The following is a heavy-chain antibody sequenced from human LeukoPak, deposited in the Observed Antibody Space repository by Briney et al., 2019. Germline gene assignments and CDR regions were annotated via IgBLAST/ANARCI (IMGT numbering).Heavy chain of an antibody. Sequence: GGSLRLSCAASRFTFRSYAMTWVRQAPGKGLEWVSRISGSGGTTYYADSVKGRFTISRDNSKNTLYLLMNSLSAEDTAVYHCARDISARYLDYWGQGTLVTVSS. D-gene: IGHD6-6*01. V-gene: IGHV3-23*01. CDR1: RFTFRSYA. J-gene: IGHJ4*02. CDR2: ISGSGGTT. CDR3: ARDISARYLDY.